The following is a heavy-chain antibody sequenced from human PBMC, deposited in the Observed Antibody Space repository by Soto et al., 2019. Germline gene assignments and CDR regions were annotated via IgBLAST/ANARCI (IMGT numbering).Heavy chain of an antibody. CDR2: IDLGGSR. CDR3: ARPQRGHSGGSQFDP. Sequence: SETLSLTCAVSGASIGRGYDYWGWIRQPPGKGLEWIGNIDLGGSRSYNPSLKSRVTMSADASKNQLSLRLTSVTATDTAVYYCARPQRGHSGGSQFDPWGQGTLVTVSP. V-gene: IGHV4-39*01. D-gene: IGHD1-26*01. J-gene: IGHJ5*02. CDR1: GASIGRGYDY.